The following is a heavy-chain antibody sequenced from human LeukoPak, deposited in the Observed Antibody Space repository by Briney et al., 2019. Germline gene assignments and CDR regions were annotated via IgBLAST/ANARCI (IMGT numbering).Heavy chain of an antibody. D-gene: IGHD3-22*01. Sequence: ASVKVSCKASGYTFTGYYMHWVRQAPGQGLEWMGWINPNSGGTNYAQKFQGRVTMTRDTSISTAYMELSRLRSDDTAVYYCARGQDSSGRNWFDPWGQGTLVTVSS. CDR1: GYTFTGYY. CDR3: ARGQDSSGRNWFDP. V-gene: IGHV1-2*02. CDR2: INPNSGGT. J-gene: IGHJ5*02.